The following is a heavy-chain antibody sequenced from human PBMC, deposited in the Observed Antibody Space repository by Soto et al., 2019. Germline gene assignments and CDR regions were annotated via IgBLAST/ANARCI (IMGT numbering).Heavy chain of an antibody. CDR3: ARAHYGDYGYGMDV. CDR1: GGSISSGGYS. CDR2: IYHSGST. J-gene: IGHJ6*02. Sequence: QLQLQESGSGLVKPSQTLSLTCAVSGGSISSGGYSWSWIRQPPGKGLEWIGYIYHSGSTYYNPSLKSQVTISVDRSKNQCPLKLSSVTAADTAVYYCARAHYGDYGYGMDVWGQGTTVTVSS. D-gene: IGHD4-17*01. V-gene: IGHV4-30-2*01.